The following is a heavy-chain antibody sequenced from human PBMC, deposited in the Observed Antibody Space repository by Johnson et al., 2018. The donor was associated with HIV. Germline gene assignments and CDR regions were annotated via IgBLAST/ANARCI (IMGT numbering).Heavy chain of an antibody. CDR1: GFTFDDYA. D-gene: IGHD3-10*01. CDR2: ISWNSGSI. Sequence: VQLVESGGGLVQPGRSLRLSCAASGFTFDDYAMHWVRQAPGKGLEWVSGISWNSGSIGYADSVKGRFTISRDNSKNTLYLQMNSLRAEDTAVYYCAKDRDYYSSGLIWGQVTMVTVSS. V-gene: IGHV3-9*01. J-gene: IGHJ3*02. CDR3: AKDRDYYSSGLI.